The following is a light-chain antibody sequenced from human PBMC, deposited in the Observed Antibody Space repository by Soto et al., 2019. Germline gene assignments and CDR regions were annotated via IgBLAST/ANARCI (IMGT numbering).Light chain of an antibody. J-gene: IGKJ4*01. CDR2: AAS. CDR1: KTISKF. CDR3: QLINSF. Sequence: DIHWTKFPSLLFDPVGARVTIPCRASKTISKFLSWYQQKPGKAPKLLIYAASTLQDGVPSRFSGSGSGTEFTLTISSLQPEDFATYYCQLINSFFGGGTRVEI. V-gene: IGKV1-9*01.